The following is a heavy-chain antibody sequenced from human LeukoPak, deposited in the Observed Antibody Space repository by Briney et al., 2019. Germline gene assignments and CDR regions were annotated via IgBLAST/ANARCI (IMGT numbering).Heavy chain of an antibody. V-gene: IGHV4-39*01. Sequence: SETLSLTCTVSGGSISSSSYYWGWIRQPPGKGLEWIGSIYYSGSTYYNPSLKSRVTISVDTSKNQFSLQLTSVTPEDTAVYYCARSGGHDAFDIWGQGTMVTVSS. J-gene: IGHJ3*02. CDR1: GGSISSSSYY. CDR3: ARSGGHDAFDI. D-gene: IGHD4-23*01. CDR2: IYYSGST.